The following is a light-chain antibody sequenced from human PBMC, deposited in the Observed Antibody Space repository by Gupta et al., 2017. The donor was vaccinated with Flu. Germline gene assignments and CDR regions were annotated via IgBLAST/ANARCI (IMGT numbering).Light chain of an antibody. Sequence: AVPLGEGDNLNCKSSQNIEYSSQSYLAWYQRKPGQPPRLLIYWASTRESGVPDRFSGRGSGTXFSLNIXRLQAEDVAVYSCQQDVRSPLTFGXGTKLEIK. CDR1: QNIEYSSQSY. V-gene: IGKV4-1*01. CDR3: QQDVRSPLT. J-gene: IGKJ1*01. CDR2: WAS.